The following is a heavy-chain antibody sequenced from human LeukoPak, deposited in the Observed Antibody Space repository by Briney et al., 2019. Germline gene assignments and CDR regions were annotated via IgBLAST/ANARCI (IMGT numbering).Heavy chain of an antibody. CDR1: GFTFSSYA. D-gene: IGHD3-22*01. V-gene: IGHV3-30-3*01. CDR3: ARDHQGITMIVVVITSGLDY. Sequence: GRSLRLSCAASGFTFSSYAMHWVRQAPGKGLEWVAVISYDGSNKYYADSVKGRFTISRDNPKNTLYLQMNSLRAEDTAVYYCARDHQGITMIVVVITSGLDYWGQGTLVTVSS. CDR2: ISYDGSNK. J-gene: IGHJ4*02.